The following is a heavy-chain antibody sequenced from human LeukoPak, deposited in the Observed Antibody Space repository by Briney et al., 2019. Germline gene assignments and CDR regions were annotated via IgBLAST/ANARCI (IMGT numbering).Heavy chain of an antibody. CDR1: GFTIGDYA. Sequence: GGSLRLSCTASGFTIGDYARSWFRQAPGKGLEWVGFIRSKAYGGTTEYAASVKGRFTISRDDSKSIAYLQMNSLKTEDTAVYYCTVVVMGYWGQGTLVTVSS. J-gene: IGHJ4*02. D-gene: IGHD3-22*01. V-gene: IGHV3-49*03. CDR3: TVVVMGY. CDR2: IRSKAYGGTT.